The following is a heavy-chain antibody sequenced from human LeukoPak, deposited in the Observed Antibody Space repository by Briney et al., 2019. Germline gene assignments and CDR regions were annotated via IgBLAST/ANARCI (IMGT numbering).Heavy chain of an antibody. J-gene: IGHJ3*02. CDR2: IKSKANSYAT. CDR3: TSGGPYDAFAI. V-gene: IGHV3-73*01. CDR1: GFTFSGSA. D-gene: IGHD6-25*01. Sequence: GGSLRLSCAASGFTFSGSAMHWVRQASGKGLEWVGRIKSKANSYATAYAASVNGRFTISRDDSKNTAYLQRNSLKTEDMAVYYCTSGGPYDAFAIWGQGTMVTVSS.